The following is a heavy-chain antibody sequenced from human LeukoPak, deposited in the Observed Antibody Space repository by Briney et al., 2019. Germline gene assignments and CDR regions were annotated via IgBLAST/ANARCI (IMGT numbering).Heavy chain of an antibody. D-gene: IGHD3-22*01. Sequence: PSETLSLTCAVYGGSFSGYYWSWIRQPPGKGLEWIGEINHSGSTNYNPSLKSRVTISVDTSKNQFSLKLSSVTAADTAVYYCARDRYDSSILDYWGQGTLVTVSS. CDR2: INHSGST. J-gene: IGHJ4*02. CDR1: GGSFSGYY. V-gene: IGHV4-34*01. CDR3: ARDRYDSSILDY.